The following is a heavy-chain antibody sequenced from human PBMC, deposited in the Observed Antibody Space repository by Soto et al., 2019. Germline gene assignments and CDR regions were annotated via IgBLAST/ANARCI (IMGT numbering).Heavy chain of an antibody. CDR3: ARRYCSGGSCSPGGMDV. V-gene: IGHV3-74*01. Sequence: EVQLVESGGGLVQPGGSLRLSCAASGFTFSTYWMHWVRQAPGKGLVWVSRINGDGSSTSYADSVKGRFTISRDNAKNTLYLQMNSLRAEDTDVYYWARRYCSGGSCSPGGMDVWGQGTTVTVS. CDR1: GFTFSTYW. CDR2: INGDGSST. J-gene: IGHJ6*02. D-gene: IGHD2-15*01.